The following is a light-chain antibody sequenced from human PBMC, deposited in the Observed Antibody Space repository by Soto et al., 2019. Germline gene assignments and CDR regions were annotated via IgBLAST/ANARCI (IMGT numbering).Light chain of an antibody. Sequence: QTVVTQAPSFSVSPGETVTLTCGLNSGSVSTNYYPSWYQQNPGQPPRTLMYSTNTRSSGVPDRFSGSILGNKAALTIPGAQAEDEAHYSCALYMGSGIWVFGGGTKLTVL. CDR1: SGSVSTNYY. CDR3: ALYMGSGIWV. CDR2: STN. J-gene: IGLJ3*02. V-gene: IGLV8-61*01.